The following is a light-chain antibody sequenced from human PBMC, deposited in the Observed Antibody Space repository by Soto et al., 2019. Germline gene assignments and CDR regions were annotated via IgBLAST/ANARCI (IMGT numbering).Light chain of an antibody. V-gene: IGLV2-8*01. Sequence: QSALTQPPSASGSPGQSVTISCTGTSSDVGGDNYVCWYQQHPGKAPKLIIHEVTKRPSGVPDRFSGSKSGNTASLTVSGIQAEDEADYYCSSTRMFGGGTKVTFL. J-gene: IGLJ3*02. CDR1: SSDVGGDNY. CDR3: SSTRM. CDR2: EVT.